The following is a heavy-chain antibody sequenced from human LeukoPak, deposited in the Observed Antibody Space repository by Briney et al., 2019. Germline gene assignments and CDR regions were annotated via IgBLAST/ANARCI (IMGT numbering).Heavy chain of an antibody. Sequence: KPSETLSLTCAVSGGSISSGGYSWSWIRQPPGKGLEWIGYIYHSGSTYYNPSLKSRVTISVDRSKNQFSLKLSSVTAADTAVYYCAKLIAVAGNDDYWGQGTLVTVSS. CDR3: AKLIAVAGNDDY. CDR1: GGSISSGGYS. D-gene: IGHD6-19*01. V-gene: IGHV4-30-2*01. J-gene: IGHJ4*02. CDR2: IYHSGST.